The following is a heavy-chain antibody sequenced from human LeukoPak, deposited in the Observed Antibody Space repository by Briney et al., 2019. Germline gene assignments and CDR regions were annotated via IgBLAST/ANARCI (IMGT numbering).Heavy chain of an antibody. CDR1: GGSISSYY. Sequence: SETLSLTCTVSGGSISSYYWSWIRQPPGKGLEWIGYIYYSGSTNYNPSLKSRVTISVDTSKNQFSLKLSSVTAADTAVYYCARAGWFGEYSFDYWGQGTLVTVSS. CDR2: IYYSGST. D-gene: IGHD3-10*01. CDR3: ARAGWFGEYSFDY. J-gene: IGHJ4*02. V-gene: IGHV4-59*01.